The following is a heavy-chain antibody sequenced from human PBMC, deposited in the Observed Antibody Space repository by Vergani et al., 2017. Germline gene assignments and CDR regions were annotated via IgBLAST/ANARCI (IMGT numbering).Heavy chain of an antibody. V-gene: IGHV4-61*05. CDR2: IHYSENT. D-gene: IGHD6-19*01. J-gene: IGHJ5*02. CDR3: ASDTHSGQRADR. Sequence: QLHLQESGPGLVKPSETLSLTCTVSGCSITSSSYYWGWIRQPPGKGLEWIGSIHYSENTNYNPSLKTRVTISVDTSKNQFSLTLTSVTAADTAVYYCASDTHSGQRADRWGQGILVTVTS. CDR1: GCSITSSSYY.